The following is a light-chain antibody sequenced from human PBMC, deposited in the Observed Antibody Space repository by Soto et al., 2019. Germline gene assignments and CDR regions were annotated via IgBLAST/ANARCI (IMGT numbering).Light chain of an antibody. J-gene: IGLJ1*01. Sequence: QSVLTQPASVSGSPGQSITISCTGTSSDVGSYNLVSWYQQHPGKAPKLMIYEVSKRPSGVSNCFSGSKSGNTASLTISGLQAEDEADYYCCSYAGSSTPLIFGTGTKVTVL. CDR2: EVS. V-gene: IGLV2-23*02. CDR3: CSYAGSSTPLI. CDR1: SSDVGSYNL.